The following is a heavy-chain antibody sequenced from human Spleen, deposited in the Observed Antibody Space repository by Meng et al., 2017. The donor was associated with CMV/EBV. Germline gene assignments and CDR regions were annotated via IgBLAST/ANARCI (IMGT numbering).Heavy chain of an antibody. CDR2: IYSGGST. Sequence: GESLKISCAASGFTVSSNYMSWVRQAPGKGLEWVSVIYSGGSTYYADSVKGRFTISRDNSKNTLYLQMNSLRAEDTAVYYCAKVLRSGYYYGIDYWGQGTPVTVSS. D-gene: IGHD3-22*01. CDR3: AKVLRSGYYYGIDY. V-gene: IGHV3-53*01. CDR1: GFTVSSNY. J-gene: IGHJ4*02.